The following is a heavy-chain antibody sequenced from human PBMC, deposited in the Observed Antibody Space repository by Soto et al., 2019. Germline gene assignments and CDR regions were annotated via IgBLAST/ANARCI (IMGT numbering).Heavy chain of an antibody. CDR3: TRTSPGRRAFDI. V-gene: IGHV3-74*01. CDR2: INSDGSST. Sequence: PGGSLRLSCAASGFTFSSYWMHWVRQAPGKGLVWVSRINSDGSSTSYADSVKGRFTISRDNAKNTLYLQMNSLKTEDTAVYYCTRTSPGRRAFDIWGQGTMVTVSS. J-gene: IGHJ3*02. CDR1: GFTFSSYW.